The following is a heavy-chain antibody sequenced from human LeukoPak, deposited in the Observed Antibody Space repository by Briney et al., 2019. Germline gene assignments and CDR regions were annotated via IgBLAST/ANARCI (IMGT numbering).Heavy chain of an antibody. CDR1: GGSFGGYY. CDR2: INHSGGT. J-gene: IGHJ5*02. Sequence: SETLSLTCAVYGGSFGGYYWSWIRQPPGKGLEWIGEINHSGGTNYNPPLTSRVTISVDTSKNQCSLKLSSVTAADTAVYYCARDRGYCSSTSCYVFMFDPWGQGTLVTVSS. CDR3: ARDRGYCSSTSCYVFMFDP. D-gene: IGHD2-2*01. V-gene: IGHV4-34*01.